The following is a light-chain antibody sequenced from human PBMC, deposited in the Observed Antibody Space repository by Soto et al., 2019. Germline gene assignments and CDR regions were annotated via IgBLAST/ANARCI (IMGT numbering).Light chain of an antibody. Sequence: EVMMYKSAATLSESPWDRATLSCRANQSISSNLAWYQQKPGQAPRLLIYGSTTRATGIPARFSGSGSGTDFTLTISSLRSEDFAVYYCQMYNNWLGTFGGGT. CDR3: QMYNNWLGT. V-gene: IGKV3-15*01. CDR2: GST. CDR1: QSISSN. J-gene: IGKJ4*02.